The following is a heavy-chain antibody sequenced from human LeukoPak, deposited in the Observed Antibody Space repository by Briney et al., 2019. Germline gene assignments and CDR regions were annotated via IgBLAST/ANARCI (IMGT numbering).Heavy chain of an antibody. V-gene: IGHV3-30*01. CDR3: ARDLRGYCSSTSCYSFGFFDY. D-gene: IGHD2-2*01. J-gene: IGHJ4*02. Sequence: GGSLRLSCAASGFTFSSYAMHWVRQVPGKGLEWVAVISYDGSNKYYADSVKGRFTISRDNSKNTLYLQMNSLRAEDTAVYYCARDLRGYCSSTSCYSFGFFDYWGQGTLVTVSS. CDR1: GFTFSSYA. CDR2: ISYDGSNK.